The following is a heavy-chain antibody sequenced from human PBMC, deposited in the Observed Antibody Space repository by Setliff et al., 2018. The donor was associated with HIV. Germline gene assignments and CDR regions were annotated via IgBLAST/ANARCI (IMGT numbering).Heavy chain of an antibody. CDR3: ARESPGSRAFDI. CDR1: GFTVSSNY. D-gene: IGHD3-10*01. CDR2: IYSGGST. Sequence: GSLRLSCAASGFTVSSNYMSWVRQAPGKGLEWVSVIYSGGSTYYADSVKGRFTISRDNSKNTVYLQMNSLRVEDTAVYYCARESPGSRAFDIWGQGTMVTVSS. V-gene: IGHV3-53*01. J-gene: IGHJ3*02.